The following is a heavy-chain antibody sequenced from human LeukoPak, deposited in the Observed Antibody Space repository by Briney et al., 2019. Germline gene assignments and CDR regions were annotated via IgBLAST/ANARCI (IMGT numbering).Heavy chain of an antibody. J-gene: IGHJ5*02. D-gene: IGHD3-22*01. Sequence: ASVKVSCTASGYTFTSYYMHWVRQAPGQGLEWMGIINPSGGSTSYAQKFQGRVTMTRDTSTSTVYMELSSLRSEDTAVYYCARGADYYDSSGYYSEDWFDPWGQGTLVTVSS. CDR1: GYTFTSYY. CDR3: ARGADYYDSSGYYSEDWFDP. CDR2: INPSGGST. V-gene: IGHV1-46*01.